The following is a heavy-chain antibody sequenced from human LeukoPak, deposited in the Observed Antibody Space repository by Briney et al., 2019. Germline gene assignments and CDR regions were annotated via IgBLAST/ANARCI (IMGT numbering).Heavy chain of an antibody. V-gene: IGHV5-51*01. D-gene: IGHD2-21*02. Sequence: GESLKISCEGSGYSFTKYWIGWVRQMPGKGLEWMGIIYPGDPDTTYSPSFQGQVTISADKSISTAYLQWSSLRASDTAIYYCARRRGVTATLNYFDYWGQGTLVTVSS. CDR2: IYPGDPDT. CDR3: ARRRGVTATLNYFDY. J-gene: IGHJ4*02. CDR1: GYSFTKYW.